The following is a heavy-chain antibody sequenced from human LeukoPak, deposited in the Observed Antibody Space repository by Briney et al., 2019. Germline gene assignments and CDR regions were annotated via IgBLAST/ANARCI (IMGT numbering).Heavy chain of an antibody. J-gene: IGHJ5*02. D-gene: IGHD3-3*01. CDR2: ISDDGTKR. V-gene: IGHV3-30*04. Sequence: GGSLRLSCSGAGFTFRDSAFHWVRRAPGKGLEWVAVISDDGTKRFYADSVKGRFTISRDNSKDTLYLHMKNLRPEDSAVYYCARESGFMMVGEINADNWFDPWGQGTPVAVSS. CDR1: GFTFRDSA. CDR3: ARESGFMMVGEINADNWFDP.